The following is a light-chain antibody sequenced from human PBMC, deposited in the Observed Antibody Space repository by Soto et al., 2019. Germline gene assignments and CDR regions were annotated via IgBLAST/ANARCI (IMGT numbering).Light chain of an antibody. V-gene: IGKV3-15*01. Sequence: EIVMMQSPATLSVSPGERVTLSCTASQSVSSNLAWYQQTPGQAPSLLIYGASTRATGIPTRFSGSGSGTEFTLTISCLQSEDFAVYYCQQYDNWPRLTFGGGTKVDIK. J-gene: IGKJ4*01. CDR1: QSVSSN. CDR3: QQYDNWPRLT. CDR2: GAS.